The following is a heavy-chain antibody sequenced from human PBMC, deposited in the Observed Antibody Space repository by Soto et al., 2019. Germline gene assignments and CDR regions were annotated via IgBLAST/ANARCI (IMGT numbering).Heavy chain of an antibody. CDR3: VRTIQPGTPTSFDS. Sequence: GGSLRLSCAVSGFTFGDHYMDWVRQAPGKGLEWVGRIRNKAHSYSTTYAASVKGRFTFSRDDSKNSGYLQMNSLKTEDTAVYYCVRTIQPGTPTSFDSWGQGTLVTVSS. J-gene: IGHJ4*02. D-gene: IGHD5-18*01. CDR1: GFTFGDHY. CDR2: IRNKAHSYST. V-gene: IGHV3-72*01.